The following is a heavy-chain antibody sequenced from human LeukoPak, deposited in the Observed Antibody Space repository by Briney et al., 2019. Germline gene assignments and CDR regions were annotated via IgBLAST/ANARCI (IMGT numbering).Heavy chain of an antibody. Sequence: GGSLRLSCAASGFTFSSYGMHWVRQAPGKGLEWVAFIRYDGDNKYYADSVKGRSTISRDNSKNTLYLQMNSLRAEDTAVYYCAQDLGQFRCFDYWGQGTLVTVSS. J-gene: IGHJ4*02. CDR1: GFTFSSYG. V-gene: IGHV3-30*02. CDR2: IRYDGDNK. D-gene: IGHD3-10*01. CDR3: AQDLGQFRCFDY.